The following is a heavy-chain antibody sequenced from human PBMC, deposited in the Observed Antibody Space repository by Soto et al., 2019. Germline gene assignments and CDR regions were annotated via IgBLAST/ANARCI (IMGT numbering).Heavy chain of an antibody. CDR2: IYPGDSDT. CDR3: ARDTFSGDSSGPHY. Sequence: GESRKISCKVSVYSFSRYWVAGVRQTPGKGLEWMGHIYPGDSDTRYSPSFQGQVTISADKSITTAYLQWSSLKASDTAIYYCARDTFSGDSSGPHYWGPGTLVTVSS. J-gene: IGHJ1*01. CDR1: VYSFSRYW. V-gene: IGHV5-51*01. D-gene: IGHD3-22*01.